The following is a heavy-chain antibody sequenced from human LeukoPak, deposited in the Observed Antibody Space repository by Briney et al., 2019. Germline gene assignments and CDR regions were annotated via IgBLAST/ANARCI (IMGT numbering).Heavy chain of an antibody. D-gene: IGHD1/OR15-1a*01. V-gene: IGHV3-7*01. CDR2: IKEDGGVK. CDR1: GFTFSVSW. Sequence: GGSPRLSCAASGFTFSVSWMSWVRQAPGKGLEWVANIKEDGGVKNYVDSVKGRLTISRDNAKKSLFLQMNSLRAEDTAVYYCARDRGWNTFDYWGQGTLVTVSS. J-gene: IGHJ4*02. CDR3: ARDRGWNTFDY.